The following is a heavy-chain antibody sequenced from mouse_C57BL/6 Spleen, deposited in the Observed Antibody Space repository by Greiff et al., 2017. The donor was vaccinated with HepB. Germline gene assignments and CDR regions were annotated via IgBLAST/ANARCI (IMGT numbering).Heavy chain of an antibody. V-gene: IGHV14-1*01. CDR3: TTMRWNWCFDY. D-gene: IGHD4-1*01. Sequence: EVQLQQSGAELVRPGASVKLSCTASGFNIKDYYMHWVKQRPEQGLEWIGRIDPEDGGTEYAPKFQGKATMTADTSSNTAYLQLSSLTSEDPAVYYCTTMRWNWCFDYWGQGTTLTVSS. CDR1: GFNIKDYY. CDR2: IDPEDGGT. J-gene: IGHJ2*01.